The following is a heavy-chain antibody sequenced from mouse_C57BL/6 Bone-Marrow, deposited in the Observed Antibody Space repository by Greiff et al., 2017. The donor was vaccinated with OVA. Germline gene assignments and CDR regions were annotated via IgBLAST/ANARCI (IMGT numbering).Heavy chain of an antibody. V-gene: IGHV1-42*01. D-gene: IGHD1-1*01. CDR2: INPSTGGT. J-gene: IGHJ4*01. Sequence: VQLKQSGPELVKPGASVKISCKASGYSFTGYYMNWVKQSPEKSLEWIGEINPSTGGTTYNQKFKAKATLTVDKSSSTAYMQLKSLTSEDSAVYYCARSVITTVVAPYYYAMDDWGQGTSVTVSS. CDR3: ARSVITTVVAPYYYAMDD. CDR1: GYSFTGYY.